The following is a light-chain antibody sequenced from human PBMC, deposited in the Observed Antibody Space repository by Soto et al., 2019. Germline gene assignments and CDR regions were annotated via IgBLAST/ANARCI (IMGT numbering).Light chain of an antibody. Sequence: IVLTQSPFTLSVSAWWVPTLSCMSSQSVSSGYLAWYRQKPGQAPRLLIYGASTRATGIPARFSGSGSGTEFTLTISSLQSEDFAVYYCQQYNNWPPITFGQGTRLEIK. V-gene: IGKV3D-15*01. CDR1: QSVSSGY. CDR3: QQYNNWPPIT. CDR2: GAS. J-gene: IGKJ5*01.